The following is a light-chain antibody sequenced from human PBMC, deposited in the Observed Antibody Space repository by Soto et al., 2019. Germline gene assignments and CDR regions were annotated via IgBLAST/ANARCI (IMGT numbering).Light chain of an antibody. CDR2: GSF. CDR3: QQFNQWPLT. CDR1: QSVYSN. Sequence: EIVMTQSPATLSVCPGERVTLSCRASQSVYSNLAWYQQKPGQAPRLLIHGSFTRATGIPARFSGSGSGTEFTLTISSLQSEDFAVYYCQQFNQWPLTFGGGTKVEIK. J-gene: IGKJ4*01. V-gene: IGKV3-15*01.